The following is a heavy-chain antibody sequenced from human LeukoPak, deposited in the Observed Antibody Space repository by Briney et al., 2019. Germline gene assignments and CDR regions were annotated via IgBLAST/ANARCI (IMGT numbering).Heavy chain of an antibody. J-gene: IGHJ4*02. D-gene: IGHD4-17*01. CDR2: ISGGGGGT. Sequence: GGSLRLSCAASGFTFTGNAMSWVRQAPGRGLEWVSSISGGGGGTYYADSVKGRYTISRDNSKNTLYLQMNSLRPEDTAVYYCXKNXPRTTPYYFDSWGQGSLVTVSS. CDR3: XKNXPRTTPYYFDS. V-gene: IGHV3-23*01. CDR1: GFTFTGNA.